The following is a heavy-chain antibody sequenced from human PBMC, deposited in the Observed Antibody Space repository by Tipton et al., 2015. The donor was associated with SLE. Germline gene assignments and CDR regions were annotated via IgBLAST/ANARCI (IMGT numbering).Heavy chain of an antibody. CDR1: GDSISSHY. J-gene: IGHJ6*02. CDR2: IYYSGST. Sequence: TLSLTCTVSGDSISSHYWSWIRQPPGKGLEWIGYIYYSGSTNYNPSLQSRASISVDRSKNQFSLKLTSVTAADTAVYFCENNKPHYYYGMDVWGQGTMVAVSS. D-gene: IGHD2/OR15-2a*01. CDR3: ENNKPHYYYGMDV. V-gene: IGHV4-59*11.